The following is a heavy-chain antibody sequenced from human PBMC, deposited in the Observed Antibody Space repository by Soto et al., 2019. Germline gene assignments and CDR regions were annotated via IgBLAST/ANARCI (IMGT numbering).Heavy chain of an antibody. CDR2: ISAHNGNP. J-gene: IGHJ4*02. D-gene: IGHD1-1*01. Sequence: QVHLVQSGAEVKKPGASVKVSCKGSGYTFTSYGITWVRQAPGQGLEWMGWISAHNGNPNYAQKPQGRVTVTRDTSTCTAYMELRSLRSDDTAVSYCARGRYGDYWGQGALVTVSS. V-gene: IGHV1-18*01. CDR3: ARGRYGDY. CDR1: GYTFTSYG.